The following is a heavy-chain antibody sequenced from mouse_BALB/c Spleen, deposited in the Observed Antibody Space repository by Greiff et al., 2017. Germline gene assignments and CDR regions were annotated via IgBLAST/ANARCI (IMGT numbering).Heavy chain of an antibody. CDR1: GYAFTSYN. Sequence: EVKLMESGPELVKPGASVKVSCKASGYAFTSYNMYWVKQSHGKSLEWIGYIDPYNGGTSYNQKFKGKATLTVDKSSSTAYMHLNSLTSEDSAVYYCAREYYGSSLFAYWGQGTLVTVSA. J-gene: IGHJ3*01. CDR3: AREYYGSSLFAY. D-gene: IGHD1-1*01. CDR2: IDPYNGGT. V-gene: IGHV1S135*01.